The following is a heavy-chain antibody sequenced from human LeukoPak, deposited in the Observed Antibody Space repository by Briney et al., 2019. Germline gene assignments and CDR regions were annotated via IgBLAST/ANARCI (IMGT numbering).Heavy chain of an antibody. D-gene: IGHD2-2*01. Sequence: GASVKVSCKTSGGTFSSYAISWARQAPGQGLEWMGGIILIFGTRTYAQKFQGRVTITTDESTSTAYMELSSLRSEDTAVYYCARDHGRDQHSPQAYYYFYYYMDVWDKGTTVTVSS. CDR2: IILIFGTR. V-gene: IGHV1-69*05. CDR1: GGTFSSYA. CDR3: ARDHGRDQHSPQAYYYFYYYMDV. J-gene: IGHJ6*03.